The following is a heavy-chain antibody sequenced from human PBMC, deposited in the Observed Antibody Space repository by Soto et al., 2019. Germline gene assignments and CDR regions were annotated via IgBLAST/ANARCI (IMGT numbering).Heavy chain of an antibody. CDR1: GGYFSGYY. CDR3: ARRLPSSWEDYGDYYNWFDP. J-gene: IGHJ5*02. CDR2: INHSGST. V-gene: IGHV4-34*01. D-gene: IGHD4-17*01. Sequence: QVQLQQWGAGLLKPSETLSLTCAVYGGYFSGYYWSWIRQHPGKGLEWIGEINHSGSTNYNPSLKSRVTISVDTSKNQFSLKLSSVSAADSAVYYCARRLPSSWEDYGDYYNWFDPWGQGTLVTVSS.